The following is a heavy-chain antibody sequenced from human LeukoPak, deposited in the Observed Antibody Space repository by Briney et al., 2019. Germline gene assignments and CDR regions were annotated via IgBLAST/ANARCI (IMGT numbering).Heavy chain of an antibody. V-gene: IGHV3-69-1*01. CDR2: TTPSGTT. D-gene: IGHD3-16*01. CDR3: ASVRGGY. CDR1: GFTFIMHS. J-gene: IGHJ4*02. Sequence: GSLRLSCAASGFTFIMHSINWVRQAPGKGLEWVSYTTPSGTTYYADSVKGRFSVSRDNGENSVYLLMNNLRAEDTAVYHCASVRGGYWGQGTLVAVSS.